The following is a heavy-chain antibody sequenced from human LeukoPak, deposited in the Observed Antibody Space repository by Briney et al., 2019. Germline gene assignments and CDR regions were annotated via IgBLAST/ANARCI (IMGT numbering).Heavy chain of an antibody. CDR1: GFTFSSYA. CDR2: ISGSGGST. D-gene: IGHD3-16*01. CDR3: AKTPLIWGFAYWYFDL. J-gene: IGHJ2*01. Sequence: GGSLRLSCAASGFTFSSYAMSWVRQAPGKGLEWVSAISGSGGSTYYADFVKGRFTISRDNSKNTLYLQMNSLRAEDTAVYYCAKTPLIWGFAYWYFDLWGRGTLVTVSS. V-gene: IGHV3-23*01.